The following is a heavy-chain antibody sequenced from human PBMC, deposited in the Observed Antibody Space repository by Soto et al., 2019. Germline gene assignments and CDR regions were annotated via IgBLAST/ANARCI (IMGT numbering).Heavy chain of an antibody. J-gene: IGHJ6*03. Sequence: SETLSLTCTVSGGSISSYYWSWIRQPPGKGLEWIGYIYYSGSTNYNPSLKSRVTISVDTSKNQFSLKLSSVTAADTAVYYCARRGHIVVVPAALGSRGYYYYYMDVWGKGTTVTVSS. CDR3: ARRGHIVVVPAALGSRGYYYYYMDV. CDR1: GGSISSYY. V-gene: IGHV4-59*08. CDR2: IYYSGST. D-gene: IGHD2-2*01.